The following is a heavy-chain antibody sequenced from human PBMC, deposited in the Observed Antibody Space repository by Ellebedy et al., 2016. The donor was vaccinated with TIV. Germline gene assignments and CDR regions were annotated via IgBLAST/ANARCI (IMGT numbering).Heavy chain of an antibody. CDR2: ISSGSSYT. D-gene: IGHD3-10*01. V-gene: IGHV3-11*06. Sequence: PGGSLRLSCAASGFIFSDYDMSWIRQAPGKGLEWVSYISSGSSYTDYADSVTGRFTISRDNAKNSLYLQMNSLRAEDTAVYYCATEAITLVRGDHDAFHIWGQGTMVTVSS. CDR1: GFIFSDYD. CDR3: ATEAITLVRGDHDAFHI. J-gene: IGHJ3*02.